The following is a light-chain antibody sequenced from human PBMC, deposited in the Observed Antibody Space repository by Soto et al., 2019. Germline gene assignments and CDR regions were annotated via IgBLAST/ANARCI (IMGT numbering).Light chain of an antibody. J-gene: IGKJ4*01. Sequence: EIVMTQSPATLSVSPGERVTLYCRASQSVSSKLAWYQQQPGQSPRLLIYGASTRATGVPARFSGSGSGTEFTLTISSLQSEDFAVYYCQQYNQWPPFTFGGGTKVEIK. CDR3: QQYNQWPPFT. CDR1: QSVSSK. CDR2: GAS. V-gene: IGKV3-15*01.